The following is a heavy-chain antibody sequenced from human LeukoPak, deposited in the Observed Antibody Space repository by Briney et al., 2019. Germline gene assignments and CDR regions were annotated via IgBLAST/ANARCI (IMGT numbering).Heavy chain of an antibody. D-gene: IGHD3-10*01. V-gene: IGHV3-7*02. CDR3: AKCGSGSNFDY. J-gene: IGHJ4*02. CDR1: GFTFTSYW. Sequence: AGGSLRLSCVASGFTFTSYWMSWVRQTPGKGLEWVAHLNQDGSERYYVDSVKGRFTISRENAKNSLYLQMNSLRAEDTAVYYCAKCGSGSNFDYWGQGILVTVSS. CDR2: LNQDGSER.